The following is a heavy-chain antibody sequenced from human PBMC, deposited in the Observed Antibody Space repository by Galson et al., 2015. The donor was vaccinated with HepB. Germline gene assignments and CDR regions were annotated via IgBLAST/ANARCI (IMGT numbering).Heavy chain of an antibody. CDR3: ARERGGLHDYGDYIGIPDAFDI. D-gene: IGHD4-17*01. V-gene: IGHV3-30-3*01. Sequence: SLRLSCAASGFTFSSYAMHWVRQAPGKGLEWVAVISYDGSNKYYADSVKGRFTISRDNSKNTLYLQMNSLRAEDTAVYYCARERGGLHDYGDYIGIPDAFDIWGQGTMVTVSS. CDR2: ISYDGSNK. J-gene: IGHJ3*02. CDR1: GFTFSSYA.